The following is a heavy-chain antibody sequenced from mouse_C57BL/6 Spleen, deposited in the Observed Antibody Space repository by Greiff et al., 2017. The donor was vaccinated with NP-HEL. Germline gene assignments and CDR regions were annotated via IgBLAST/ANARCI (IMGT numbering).Heavy chain of an antibody. V-gene: IGHV1-69*01. CDR1: GYTFTSYW. D-gene: IGHD2-1*01. CDR3: AGGNYGNVDY. Sequence: QVQLKQPGAELVMPGASVKLSCKASGYTFTSYWMHWVKQRPGQGLEWIGEIDPSDSYTNYNQMFTGKSTLTVDKSSSTAYMQLSSLTSEDSAVYYCAGGNYGNVDYWGQGTTLTVSS. CDR2: IDPSDSYT. J-gene: IGHJ2*01.